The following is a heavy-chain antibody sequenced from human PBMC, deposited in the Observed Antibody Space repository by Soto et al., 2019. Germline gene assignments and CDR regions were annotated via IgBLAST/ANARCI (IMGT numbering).Heavy chain of an antibody. CDR2: LYWDDDT. CDR1: GFSLTTRGVG. CDR3: ARSSGIRVIIGIDY. D-gene: IGHD3-10*01. Sequence: QITLQESGPTLAQPTKTLTLTCSFSGFSLTTRGVGVGWIRQPPGKALEWLALLYWDDDTRYNPTLTSRLTITKDSSKHQVVLTLTNMGPVDKATYYCARSSGIRVIIGIDYWGHGTLVTVSS. J-gene: IGHJ4*01. V-gene: IGHV2-5*02.